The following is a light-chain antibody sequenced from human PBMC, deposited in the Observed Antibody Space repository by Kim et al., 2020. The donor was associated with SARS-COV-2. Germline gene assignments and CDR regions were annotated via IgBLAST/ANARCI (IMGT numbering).Light chain of an antibody. CDR3: QSYDSNLRGAV. CDR1: GSNIGSGYV. V-gene: IGLV1-40*01. Sequence: QRVTISCDGTGSNIGSGYVVHWYHQLPGAAPKVVIYSNDRRPSGVPDRFSGSQSGPSASLAITGLQPDDEGYYYCQSYDSNLRGAVFGGGTQLTVL. CDR2: SND. J-gene: IGLJ3*02.